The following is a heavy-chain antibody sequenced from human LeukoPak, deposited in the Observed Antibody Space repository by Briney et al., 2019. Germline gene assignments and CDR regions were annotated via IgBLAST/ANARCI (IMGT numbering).Heavy chain of an antibody. CDR3: AKRAVAGTGRGFDI. CDR1: GFTFSNYA. D-gene: IGHD6-19*01. V-gene: IGHV3-23*01. J-gene: IGHJ3*02. Sequence: GGSLRLSCAASGFTFSNYAMTWVRQAPGKGLEYVSSVTDSGDRTWYADSVKGRFTISRDNSKNTLYLQINSLRADDTAVYYCAKRAVAGTGRGFDIWGQGTLVTVSS. CDR2: VTDSGDRT.